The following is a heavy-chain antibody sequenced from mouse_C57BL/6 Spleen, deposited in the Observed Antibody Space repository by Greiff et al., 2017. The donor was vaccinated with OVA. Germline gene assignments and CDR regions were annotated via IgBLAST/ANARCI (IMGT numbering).Heavy chain of an antibody. CDR2: INPNNGGT. D-gene: IGHD4-1*01. J-gene: IGHJ3*01. CDR1: GYTFTDYN. V-gene: IGHV1-18*01. CDR3: ARWEGTWFAY. Sequence: EVQVVESGPELVKPGASVKIPCKASGYTFTDYNMDWVKQSHGKSLEWIGDINPNNGGTIYNQKFKGKATLTVDKSSSTAYMELRSLTSEDTAVYYCARWEGTWFAYWGQGTLVTVSA.